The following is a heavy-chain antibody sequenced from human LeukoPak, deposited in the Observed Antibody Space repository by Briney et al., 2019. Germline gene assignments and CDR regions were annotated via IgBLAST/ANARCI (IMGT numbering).Heavy chain of an antibody. V-gene: IGHV1-46*01. CDR3: ARTYNWNDGYFDY. Sequence: ASVKVSCTASGYTFTTYYMHWVRQAPEQGLEWMGIINPSGGSTSYAQKFQGRVTMTRDTSTSTVYMKLSSLRSEDTAVYYCARTYNWNDGYFDYWGQGTLVTVSS. CDR1: GYTFTTYY. J-gene: IGHJ4*02. D-gene: IGHD1-20*01. CDR2: INPSGGST.